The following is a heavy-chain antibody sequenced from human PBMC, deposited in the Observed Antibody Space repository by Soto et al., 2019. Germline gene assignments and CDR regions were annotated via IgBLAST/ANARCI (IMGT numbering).Heavy chain of an antibody. Sequence: QMHLQESGPGLVKPPETLSLTCAVSGGSISRSSYYWGWVRQPPGKGLEWIGSVYYTGTTYYNPSLKSRVSISVDTSDNQFSLTVTSVTAADTAVYYCARHPFWYLDLWGRGSLVSGSS. J-gene: IGHJ2*01. V-gene: IGHV4-39*01. CDR2: VYYTGTT. CDR1: GGSISRSSYY. CDR3: ARHPFWYLDL.